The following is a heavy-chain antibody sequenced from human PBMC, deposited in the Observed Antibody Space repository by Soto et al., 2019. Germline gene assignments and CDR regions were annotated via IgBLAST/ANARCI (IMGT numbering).Heavy chain of an antibody. CDR3: ATDIVATIGGMEV. CDR1: VWCSIIADCC. D-gene: IGHD5-12*01. Sequence: SSSXSLTGTFGVWCSIIADCCLSWVRQPPGKGLEWIGYIYYSGSTFFNPSLKSLVTISKDTSRNQLSLRLNSVTAADTAVYYRATDIVATIGGMEVRGQRTTV. J-gene: IGHJ6*01. V-gene: IGHV4-30-4*01. CDR2: IYYSGST.